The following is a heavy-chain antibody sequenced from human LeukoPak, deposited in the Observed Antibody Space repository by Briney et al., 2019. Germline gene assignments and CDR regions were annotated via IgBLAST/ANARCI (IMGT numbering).Heavy chain of an antibody. CDR2: INTNTGNP. V-gene: IGHV7-4-1*02. CDR3: ARDATTAVFDY. CDR1: GYTFTRYA. Sequence: GASVKVSCKASGYTFTRYAMNWVRQAPGQGLEWMGWINTNTGNPTYAQGFTGRFIFSLGTSVSTAYLQISSLKAEDTAVYYCARDATTAVFDYWGQGTLVTVSS. D-gene: IGHD4-23*01. J-gene: IGHJ4*02.